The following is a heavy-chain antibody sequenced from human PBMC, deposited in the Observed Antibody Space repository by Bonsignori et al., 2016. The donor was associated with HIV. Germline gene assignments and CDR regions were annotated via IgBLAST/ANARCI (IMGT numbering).Heavy chain of an antibody. J-gene: IGHJ3*02. CDR2: IYPGDSET. Sequence: VRQMPGKGLEWMGIIYPGDSETRYSPSFQGQVTISADKSITTAYLQWSSLKASDTAMYYCARLQVYGDSFGGHPDAFNIWGQGTMVTVSS. D-gene: IGHD4-17*01. V-gene: IGHV5-51*01. CDR3: ARLQVYGDSFGGHPDAFNI.